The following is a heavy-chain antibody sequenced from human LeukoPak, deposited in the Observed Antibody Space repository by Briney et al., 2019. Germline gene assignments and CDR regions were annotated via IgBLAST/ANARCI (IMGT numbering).Heavy chain of an antibody. Sequence: SETLSLTCAVSGGSISSSNWWSWVRQPPGKGLEWIGEIYHSGSTNYNPSLKSRVTISVDKSKNQFSLKLSSVTAADTAVYYCARDMYSSGWPDYYYYGMDVWGQGTTVTVSS. D-gene: IGHD6-19*01. CDR2: IYHSGST. J-gene: IGHJ6*02. CDR3: ARDMYSSGWPDYYYYGMDV. V-gene: IGHV4-4*02. CDR1: GGSISSSNW.